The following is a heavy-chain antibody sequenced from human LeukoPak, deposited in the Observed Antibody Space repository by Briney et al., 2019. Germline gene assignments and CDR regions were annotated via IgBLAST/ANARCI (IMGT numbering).Heavy chain of an antibody. V-gene: IGHV4-4*07. CDR2: IYTSGST. CDR1: GGSISSYY. Sequence: SETLSLTCTVSGGSISSYYWSWIRQPAGKGLEWIGRIYTSGSTNYSPSLKSRVTISVDTSKNQFSLKLSSVTAADTAVYYCARFYDFWRGYYPGGGYFDYWGQGTLVTVSS. CDR3: ARFYDFWRGYYPGGGYFDY. D-gene: IGHD3-3*01. J-gene: IGHJ4*02.